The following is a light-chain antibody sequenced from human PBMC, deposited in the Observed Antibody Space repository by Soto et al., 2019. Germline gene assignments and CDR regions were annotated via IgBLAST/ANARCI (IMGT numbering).Light chain of an antibody. CDR1: SRDVGSYNR. CDR2: EVS. Sequence: QAVLTPPPPVSGAPGQSVAISCTGPSRDVGSYNRVSWYQQPPGAAPKLMIYEVSNRPSGVPDRFSGSKSGNTASLTISGLQAEDEADYYCNSYTGSSTYVFGTGTKVTVL. J-gene: IGLJ1*01. CDR3: NSYTGSSTYV. V-gene: IGLV2-18*02.